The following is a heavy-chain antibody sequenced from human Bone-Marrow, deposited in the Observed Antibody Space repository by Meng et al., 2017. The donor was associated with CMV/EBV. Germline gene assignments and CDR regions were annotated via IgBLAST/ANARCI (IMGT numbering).Heavy chain of an antibody. CDR1: GFTFNTYD. V-gene: IGHV3-30*02. Sequence: GGSLRLSCAASGFTFNTYDMHWVRQAPGKGLEWVAFIRYDGKSEYYAESAKGRFTISRDNSNNTLYVQMDSLRPEDTAIYYCAKRSTKILTTIWGIDYWGQGTLVTVSS. CDR2: IRYDGKSE. D-gene: IGHD3-16*01. J-gene: IGHJ4*02. CDR3: AKRSTKILTTIWGIDY.